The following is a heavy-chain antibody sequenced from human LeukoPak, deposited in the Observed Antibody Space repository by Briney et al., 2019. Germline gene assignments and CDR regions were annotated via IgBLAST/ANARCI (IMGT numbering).Heavy chain of an antibody. CDR2: INPSGST. CDR3: VRVGYRYVINDWSRTGLGAYRTKYYYHMDV. D-gene: IGHD5-18*01. Sequence: SETLSLTCAVYGGSFSDYYWGWIRQPPGKGLEWIGEINPSGSTNYSPSLKSRVTISVDTSKNQFSLKLSSVAAADTAVYFCVRVGYRYVINDWSRTGLGAYRTKYYYHMDVWDKGATVTVSS. V-gene: IGHV4-34*01. J-gene: IGHJ6*03. CDR1: GGSFSDYY.